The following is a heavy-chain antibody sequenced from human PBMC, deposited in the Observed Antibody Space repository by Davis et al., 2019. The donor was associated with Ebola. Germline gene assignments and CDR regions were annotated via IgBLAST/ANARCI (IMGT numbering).Heavy chain of an antibody. CDR2: ISYDGSNK. V-gene: IGHV3-30-3*01. CDR3: ASSPARVGAFGDY. Sequence: PGGSLRLSCAASGFTFTSYAMHWVRQAPGKGLEWVAVISYDGSNKYYADSVKGRFTISRDNSKNTLYLQMNSLRAEDTAVYYCASSPARVGAFGDYWGQGTLVTVSS. D-gene: IGHD1-26*01. J-gene: IGHJ4*02. CDR1: GFTFTSYA.